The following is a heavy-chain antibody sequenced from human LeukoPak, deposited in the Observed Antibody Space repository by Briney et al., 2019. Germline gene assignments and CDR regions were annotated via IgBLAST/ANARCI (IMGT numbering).Heavy chain of an antibody. D-gene: IGHD3-16*01. CDR2: ISSSGSTI. CDR3: ARWVKGNLNTFGGVTVDY. CDR1: GFTFSDYY. J-gene: IGHJ4*02. Sequence: PGGSLRLSCAASGFTFSDYYMSWIRQAPGKGLEWVSYISSSGSTIYYADSVKGRFTISRDNAKDSLYLQMNSLRAEDTAVYYCARWVKGNLNTFGGVTVDYWGQGTLVTVSS. V-gene: IGHV3-11*01.